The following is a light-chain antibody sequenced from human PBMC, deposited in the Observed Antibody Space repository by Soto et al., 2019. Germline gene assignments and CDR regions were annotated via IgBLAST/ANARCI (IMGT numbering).Light chain of an antibody. Sequence: EIVLTQSPDTLSLSPGERATLSCRASQSVIGSYLAWYQQKPGQAPRLLIYAASSRAPGIPDRFSGSGSGTDFTLTISRLEPEDFVLYYCHQYGSSPNTFGQGTKLEIE. V-gene: IGKV3-20*01. J-gene: IGKJ2*01. CDR3: HQYGSSPNT. CDR2: AAS. CDR1: QSVIGSY.